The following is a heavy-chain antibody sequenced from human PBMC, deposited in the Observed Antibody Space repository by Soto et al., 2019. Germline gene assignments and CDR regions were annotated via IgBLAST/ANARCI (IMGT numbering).Heavy chain of an antibody. Sequence: VGSLRLSCAASGFTFSSYAIHWVRQAPGKGLEYVSAISSNGGSTYYANSVKGRFTISRDNSKNTLYLQMGSLRAEDMAVYYCARGPGYYFDYWGQGTLVTVSS. CDR3: ARGPGYYFDY. V-gene: IGHV3-64*01. CDR2: ISSNGGST. J-gene: IGHJ4*02. CDR1: GFTFSSYA.